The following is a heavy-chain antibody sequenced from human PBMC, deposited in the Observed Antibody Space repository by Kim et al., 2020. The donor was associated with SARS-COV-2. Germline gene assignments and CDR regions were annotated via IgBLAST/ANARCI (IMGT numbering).Heavy chain of an antibody. V-gene: IGHV4-59*01. CDR3: ARGADYYGSGSYYNGDAFDI. CDR1: GGSISSYY. J-gene: IGHJ3*02. D-gene: IGHD3-10*01. CDR2: IYYSGST. Sequence: SETLSLTCTVSGGSISSYYWSWIRQPPGKGLEWIGYIYYSGSTNYNPSLKSRVTISVDTSKNQFSLKLSSVTAADTAVYYCARGADYYGSGSYYNGDAFDIWGQGTMVTVSS.